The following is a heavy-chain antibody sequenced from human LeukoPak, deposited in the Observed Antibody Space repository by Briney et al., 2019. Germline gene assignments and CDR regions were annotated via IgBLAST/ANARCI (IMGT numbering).Heavy chain of an antibody. CDR2: ISYDGSNK. Sequence: PGGSLRLSCAASGFTFSSYGMHWVRQAPGKGLEWVAVISYDGSNKYYADSVKGRFTISRDNSKNTLYLQMNSLRAEDTAAYYCAKDTAVRYRLINWFDPWGQGTLVTVSS. CDR3: AKDTAVRYRLINWFDP. CDR1: GFTFSSYG. D-gene: IGHD3-16*02. J-gene: IGHJ5*02. V-gene: IGHV3-30*18.